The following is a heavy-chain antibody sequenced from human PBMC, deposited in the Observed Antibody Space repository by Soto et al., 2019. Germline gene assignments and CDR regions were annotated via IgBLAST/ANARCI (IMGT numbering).Heavy chain of an antibody. D-gene: IGHD2-8*01. V-gene: IGHV4-30-4*01. CDR3: ARVDYCTNGLCGSYFDS. Sequence: QVQLQESGPGLVKPSQTLSLTCTVSGGAISSGDYYWSWVRQPPGKGLQWIGHIYYSGSTYYDASLKSRVAISVDTSKNQFFLKLTSVTAADTAVYYCARVDYCTNGLCGSYFDSWGQGTLVTVSS. J-gene: IGHJ4*02. CDR2: IYYSGST. CDR1: GGAISSGDYY.